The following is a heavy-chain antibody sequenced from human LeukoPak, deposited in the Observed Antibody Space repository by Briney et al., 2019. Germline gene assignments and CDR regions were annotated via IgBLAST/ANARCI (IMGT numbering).Heavy chain of an antibody. D-gene: IGHD3-10*01. CDR1: GGSISSYY. J-gene: IGHJ5*02. V-gene: IGHV4-59*01. Sequence: SETLSLTCTVSGGSISSYYWSWIRQPPGKGLEWIGYIYYSGSTNYNPSLKSRATISVDTSKNQFSLKLSSVTAADTAVYYCARDLRYYGSGSYSWFDPWGQGTLVTVSS. CDR3: ARDLRYYGSGSYSWFDP. CDR2: IYYSGST.